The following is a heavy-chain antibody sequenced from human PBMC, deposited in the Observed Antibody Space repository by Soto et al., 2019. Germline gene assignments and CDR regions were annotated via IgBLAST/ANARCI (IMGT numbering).Heavy chain of an antibody. D-gene: IGHD6-19*01. CDR3: AKCSVGTVRTSGWCNWFDP. Sequence: EVRLLESGGDLAQPGGSRRLSCAASGFTFSSSAMKWVRQAPGKGLEWVSSIRVGGGDTFYADSVRGRFTVSRDISRNTLYLQMNSLRAEDTAIYYCAKCSVGTVRTSGWCNWFDPWGQGTLVTVSS. CDR1: GFTFSSSA. J-gene: IGHJ5*02. CDR2: IRVGGGDT. V-gene: IGHV3-23*01.